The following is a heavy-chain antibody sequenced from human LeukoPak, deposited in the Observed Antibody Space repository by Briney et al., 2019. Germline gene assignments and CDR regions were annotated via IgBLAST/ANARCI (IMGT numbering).Heavy chain of an antibody. CDR3: ARVDWNYASRMLSY. Sequence: ASVKVSCKASGYTFTSYGISWVRQAPGQGLEWMGWISAYNGNTNYAQKLQGRVTMTTDISTSTAYMELRSLRSDDTAVYYCARVDWNYASRMLSYWGQGTLVTVSS. D-gene: IGHD1-7*01. CDR1: GYTFTSYG. V-gene: IGHV1-18*01. CDR2: ISAYNGNT. J-gene: IGHJ4*02.